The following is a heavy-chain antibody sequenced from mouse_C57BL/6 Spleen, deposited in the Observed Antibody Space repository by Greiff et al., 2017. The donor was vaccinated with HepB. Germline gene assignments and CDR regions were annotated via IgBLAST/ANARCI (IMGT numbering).Heavy chain of an antibody. CDR2: ISSGGSYT. CDR3: AREDYGRGDFDY. Sequence: EVHLVESGGDLVKPGGSLKLSCAASGFTFSSYGMSWVRQTPDKRLEWVATISSGGSYTYYPDSVKGRFTISRDNAKNTLYLQMSSLKSEDTAMYYCAREDYGRGDFDYWGQGTTLTVSS. V-gene: IGHV5-6*01. CDR1: GFTFSSYG. J-gene: IGHJ2*01. D-gene: IGHD2-4*01.